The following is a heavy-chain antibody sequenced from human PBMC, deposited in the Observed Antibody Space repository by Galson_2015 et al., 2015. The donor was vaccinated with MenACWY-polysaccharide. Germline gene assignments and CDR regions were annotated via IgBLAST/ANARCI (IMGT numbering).Heavy chain of an antibody. CDR2: ISTGGGTT. J-gene: IGHJ4*02. V-gene: IGHV3-23*01. CDR3: ARPKGDY. CDR1: GFTFTKYA. Sequence: SLRLSCAASGFTFTKYAMNWVRQAPGKGLEWVSTISTGGGTTYFVDSVKGRFTISRDNSKNTLHLQMNSLRADDTALYYCARPKGDYWGQGILVTVSS.